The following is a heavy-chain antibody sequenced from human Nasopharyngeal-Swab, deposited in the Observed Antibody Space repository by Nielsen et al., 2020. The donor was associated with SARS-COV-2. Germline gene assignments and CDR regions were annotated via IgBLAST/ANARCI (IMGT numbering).Heavy chain of an antibody. D-gene: IGHD5-12*01. CDR2: ISSSSSTI. V-gene: IGHV3-48*01. CDR1: GFTFSSYS. Sequence: ESLKISCAASGFTFSSYSMNRVRQAPGKGLEWVSYISSSSSTIYYADSVKGRFTISRDNAKNSLYLEMNGLRAEDAAIYYCARDGRIGYGVYLDYWGQGTPVTVSS. J-gene: IGHJ4*02. CDR3: ARDGRIGYGVYLDY.